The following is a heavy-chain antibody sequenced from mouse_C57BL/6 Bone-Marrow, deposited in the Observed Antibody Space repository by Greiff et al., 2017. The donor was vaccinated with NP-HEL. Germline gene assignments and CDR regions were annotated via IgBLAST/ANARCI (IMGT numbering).Heavy chain of an antibody. CDR2: IYPGSGST. D-gene: IGHD1-1*01. Sequence: VQLQQPGAELVKPGASVKMSCKASGYTFTSYWITWVKQRPGQGLEWIGDIYPGSGSTNYNEKFKSKATLTVDTSSSTAYMQLSSLTSEDSAVYYCARGHYGSSSWFAYWGQGTLVTVSA. V-gene: IGHV1-55*01. CDR3: ARGHYGSSSWFAY. J-gene: IGHJ3*01. CDR1: GYTFTSYW.